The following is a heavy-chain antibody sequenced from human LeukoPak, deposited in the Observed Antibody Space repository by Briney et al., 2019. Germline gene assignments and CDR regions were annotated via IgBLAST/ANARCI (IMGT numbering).Heavy chain of an antibody. V-gene: IGHV4-61*02. CDR2: IDTGGST. Sequence: SETLSLTCTVSGGSINSGNYYWSWIRQPAGKGLEWLVRIDTGGSTNYNPSLKSRVTISVDMSKNQFSLKVNSVTAADTAVYYCAGDSSGYYYGPNDYWGQGTLVTVSS. CDR1: GGSINSGNYY. D-gene: IGHD3-22*01. J-gene: IGHJ4*02. CDR3: AGDSSGYYYGPNDY.